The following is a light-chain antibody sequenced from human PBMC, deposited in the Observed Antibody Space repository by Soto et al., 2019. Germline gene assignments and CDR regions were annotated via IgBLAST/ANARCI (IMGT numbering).Light chain of an antibody. CDR3: QKYGASSIT. J-gene: IGKJ5*01. V-gene: IGKV3-20*01. CDR2: GAS. Sequence: ELVLTQSPSTLSFSAGQRATLSCRASHTISGDYLAWYQQTGGQAPRLLIHGASSRATGIPDRFSASGSGTDFTLTISRLEPEDFAVYYCQKYGASSITFGQGTRLEIK. CDR1: HTISGDY.